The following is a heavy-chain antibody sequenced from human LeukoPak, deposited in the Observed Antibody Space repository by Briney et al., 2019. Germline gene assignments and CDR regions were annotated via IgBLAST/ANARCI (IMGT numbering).Heavy chain of an antibody. Sequence: GGSLRLSCAASGFIFSRYWMSWVRQAPGKGLEWVANIKQDGSEKYYVDSVKGRFTISRDNAKNSLYLQMNSLRVEDTAVYYCATLPYYYDSSGSYYFDYWGQGTLVTVSS. CDR2: IKQDGSEK. CDR1: GFIFSRYW. J-gene: IGHJ4*02. V-gene: IGHV3-7*01. D-gene: IGHD3-22*01. CDR3: ATLPYYYDSSGSYYFDY.